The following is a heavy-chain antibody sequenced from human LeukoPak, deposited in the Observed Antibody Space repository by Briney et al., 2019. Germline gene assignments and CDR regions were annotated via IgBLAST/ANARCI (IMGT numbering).Heavy chain of an antibody. CDR3: TTDESGYCSGGSCPFGVDY. D-gene: IGHD2-15*01. J-gene: IGHJ4*02. Sequence: GGSLSLSCAASGFTFSSYGVHWVRQAPGKGLEWVAVIWYDGSNKYYADSVKGRFTISREISKNTLYLKMKSRRAEDTAVYYCTTDESGYCSGGSCPFGVDYWGQGTLVTVSS. V-gene: IGHV3-33*01. CDR1: GFTFSSYG. CDR2: IWYDGSNK.